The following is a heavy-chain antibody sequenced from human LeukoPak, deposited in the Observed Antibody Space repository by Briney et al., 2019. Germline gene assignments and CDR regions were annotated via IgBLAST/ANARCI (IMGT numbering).Heavy chain of an antibody. J-gene: IGHJ4*02. D-gene: IGHD3-10*01. Sequence: GGSLRLSRAASGFTFSSYGMSWVRQAPGKGLEWVSAISGSGGSTYYADSVKGRFTISRDNSKNTLYLQMNSLRAEDTAVYYCAKSGSGSYYPEYYFDYWGQGTLVTVSS. V-gene: IGHV3-23*01. CDR1: GFTFSSYG. CDR3: AKSGSGSYYPEYYFDY. CDR2: ISGSGGST.